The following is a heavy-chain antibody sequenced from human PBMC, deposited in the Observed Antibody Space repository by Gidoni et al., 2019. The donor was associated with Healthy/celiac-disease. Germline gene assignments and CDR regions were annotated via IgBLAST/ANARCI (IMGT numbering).Heavy chain of an antibody. V-gene: IGHV4-61*02. CDR1: GGSISSGSYY. Sequence: QLQLQESGPGLVKPSQTLSLTYTVSGGSISSGSYYWSWIRPPAGKGLEWIGRIYTSGSTNYNPSLKSRVTISVDTSKNQFSLKLSSVTAADTAVYYCARDRSDTAMVYYYYYGMDVWGQGTTVTVSS. D-gene: IGHD5-18*01. CDR3: ARDRSDTAMVYYYYYGMDV. CDR2: IYTSGST. J-gene: IGHJ6*02.